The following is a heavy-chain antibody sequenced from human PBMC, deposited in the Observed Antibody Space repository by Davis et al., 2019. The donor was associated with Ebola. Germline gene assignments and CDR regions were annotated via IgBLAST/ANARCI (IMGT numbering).Heavy chain of an antibody. D-gene: IGHD3-10*01. V-gene: IGHV3-9*01. CDR1: GFTCDDYA. J-gene: IGHJ4*02. Sequence: SLKISCAASGFTCDDYAMHWVRLPPGKGLEWVTGASWSGGSLNYADSVKGRFTISRDNAKNSLYLQLNSLRAEDTALYYCVKGRSMVRGDHFDYWGQGTLVTVSS. CDR3: VKGRSMVRGDHFDY. CDR2: ASWSGGSL.